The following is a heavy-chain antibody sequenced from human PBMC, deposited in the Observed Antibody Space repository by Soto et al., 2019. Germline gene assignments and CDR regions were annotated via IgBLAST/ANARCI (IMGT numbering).Heavy chain of an antibody. Sequence: EVQLVESGGGLVQPGGSLRLSCVASGFTFSNYNMNWVRQAPGKGLEWVSYISSSSSSIYYADSVKGRFTISRDNAKNSLYLQLNSLRDEDTAVYYCAREGESTVSVPGVRWAFDIWGQGTMVTVSS. CDR3: AREGESTVSVPGVRWAFDI. J-gene: IGHJ3*02. V-gene: IGHV3-48*02. CDR1: GFTFSNYN. CDR2: ISSSSSSI. D-gene: IGHD2-2*01.